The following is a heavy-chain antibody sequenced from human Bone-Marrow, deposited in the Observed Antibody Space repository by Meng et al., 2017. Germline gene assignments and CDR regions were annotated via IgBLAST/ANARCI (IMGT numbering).Heavy chain of an antibody. CDR2: IKQDGSEK. CDR3: ATDVMYDAFDI. Sequence: GESLKISCAASGFTFSSYGMHWVRQAPGKGLEWVAMIKQDGSEKYYVDSVKGRFTISRDNAKNSLYLQMNSLTAEDTAVYYCATDVMYDAFDIWGQGTMVTVSS. CDR1: GFTFSSYG. J-gene: IGHJ3*02. V-gene: IGHV3-7*01. D-gene: IGHD2-8*01.